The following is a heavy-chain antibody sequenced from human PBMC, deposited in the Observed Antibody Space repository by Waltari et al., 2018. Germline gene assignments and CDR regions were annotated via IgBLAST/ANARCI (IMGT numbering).Heavy chain of an antibody. CDR3: ARKYCGDNYCFLDY. CDR1: GYIFYNYA. V-gene: IGHV7-4-1*02. Sequence: QVQVVQSGSELKKPGDSVKVSCKASGYIFYNYAMNWVQQAPGKGLEWVGLIYTDTGNPTYAQGFTGRFVFSLDTSGSTAYLQINSLKPEDTSVYYCARKYCGDNYCFLDYWGQGTLLNVSS. D-gene: IGHD2-21*01. J-gene: IGHJ4*02. CDR2: IYTDTGNP.